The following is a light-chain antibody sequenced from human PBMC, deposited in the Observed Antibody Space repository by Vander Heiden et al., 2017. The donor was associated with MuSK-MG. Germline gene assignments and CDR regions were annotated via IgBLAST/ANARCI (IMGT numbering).Light chain of an antibody. CDR2: GAS. CDR3: QQSYFFYT. Sequence: DIQMTQSPSSLSASVGDRATITCRASQNISHYLNWYQQRPGKAPKLLIYGASRLQSGVPSRFSGSGSGTDFTLTITSLQPEDFETYYCQQSYFFYTFGHGTTMDIK. CDR1: QNISHY. V-gene: IGKV1-39*01. J-gene: IGKJ2*01.